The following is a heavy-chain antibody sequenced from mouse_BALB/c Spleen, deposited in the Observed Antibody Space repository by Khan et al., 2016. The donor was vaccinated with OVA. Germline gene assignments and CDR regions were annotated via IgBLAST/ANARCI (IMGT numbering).Heavy chain of an antibody. CDR2: IYCDDDK. D-gene: IGHD2-3*01. J-gene: IGHJ4*01. CDR3: ARSPWLLHDAMDF. V-gene: IGHV8-12*01. Sequence: QVTLKESGPGILQPSQTLNLTCSLSGSSLSSSGMGVNWIRQPSGKDMEWLAHIYCDDDKRYNPSLKTRLTIPRDSSRNHVFLNITSVYTAATATCYCARSPWLLHDAMDFWGQGTSVTVSS. CDR1: GSSLSSSGMG.